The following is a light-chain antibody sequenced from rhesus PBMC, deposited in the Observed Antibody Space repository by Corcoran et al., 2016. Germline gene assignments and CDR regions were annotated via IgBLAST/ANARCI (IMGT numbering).Light chain of an antibody. CDR3: RHHHSYPLT. CDR2: KAS. CDR1: ENIYND. V-gene: IGKV1-74*01. Sequence: DIQMTQSPSSLSASVGDRVTITCRASENIYNDLNWYQHKPGKAPKLLINKASTLQSGVPSRLSGSGSGTDFTLTICSLQPADFATYYCRHHHSYPLTFGGGTKVEIK. J-gene: IGKJ4*01.